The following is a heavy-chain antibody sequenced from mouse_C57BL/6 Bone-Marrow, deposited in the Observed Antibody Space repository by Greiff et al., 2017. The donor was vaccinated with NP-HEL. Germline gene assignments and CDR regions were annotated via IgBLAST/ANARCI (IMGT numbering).Heavy chain of an antibody. CDR2: IYPRDGST. CDR1: GYTFTSYD. CDR3: LYYYSY. J-gene: IGHJ3*01. D-gene: IGHD1-1*01. V-gene: IGHV1-85*01. Sequence: QVQLKESGPELVKPGASVKLSCKASGYTFTSYDINWVKQRPGQGLEWIGWIYPRDGSTKYNEKFKGKATLTVDTSSSTAYMELHSLTSEDSAVYFCLYYYSYWGQGTLVTVSA.